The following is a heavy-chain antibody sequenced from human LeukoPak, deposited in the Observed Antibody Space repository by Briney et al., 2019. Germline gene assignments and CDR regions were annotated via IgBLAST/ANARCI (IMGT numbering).Heavy chain of an antibody. CDR2: ISSSSSSTI. V-gene: IGHV3-48*01. CDR3: ARDRAEWLLYASEGY. CDR1: GFTFSSYS. D-gene: IGHD3-3*01. Sequence: GGSLRLSCAASGFTFSSYSMSWVRQAPGKGLEWVSYISSSSSSTIYYADSVKGRFTISRDNAKNSLYLQMNSLRAEDTAVYYCARDRAEWLLYASEGYWGQGTLVTVSS. J-gene: IGHJ4*02.